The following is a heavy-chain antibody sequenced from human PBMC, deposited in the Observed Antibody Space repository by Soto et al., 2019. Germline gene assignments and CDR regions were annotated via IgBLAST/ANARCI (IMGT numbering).Heavy chain of an antibody. V-gene: IGHV4-39*01. CDR1: GGSISSSSYY. CDR2: IYYSGST. D-gene: IGHD6-19*01. Sequence: QLQLQESGPGLVKPSETLSLTCTVSGGSISSSSYYWGWIRQPPEKGLERIGSIYYSGSTYYNPSLKSRVTISVDTSKNQFSLKLRSVTAADTAVYYCARLVAGAGNDAFDFWGQGTMVTVSS. CDR3: ARLVAGAGNDAFDF. J-gene: IGHJ3*01.